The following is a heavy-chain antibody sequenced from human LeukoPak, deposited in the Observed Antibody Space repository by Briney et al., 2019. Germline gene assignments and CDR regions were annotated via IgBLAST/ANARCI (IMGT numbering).Heavy chain of an antibody. Sequence: PSETLSLACAVYGGSFSGYYWSWIRQPPGQGLEWIGEINHSGSTNYNPSLKSRVTISVDTSKNQFSLKLSSVTAADTAVYYCARRYFDWLYPNWFDPWGQGTLVTVSS. V-gene: IGHV4-34*01. CDR2: INHSGST. CDR1: GGSFSGYY. J-gene: IGHJ5*02. D-gene: IGHD3-9*01. CDR3: ARRYFDWLYPNWFDP.